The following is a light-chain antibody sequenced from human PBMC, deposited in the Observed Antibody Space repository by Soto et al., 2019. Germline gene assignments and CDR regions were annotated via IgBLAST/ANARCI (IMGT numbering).Light chain of an antibody. CDR1: SSNIGTSS. Sequence: QSVLTQPHSASGTPGQRVTISCSGSSSNIGTSSVHWFQQLPGTAPKLLISTTNQRPSGVPERFSGSKSGTSASLAISGLQSDDEADYYCAAWDDSLNGHVFGTGTKVTVL. V-gene: IGLV1-44*01. CDR2: TTN. CDR3: AAWDDSLNGHV. J-gene: IGLJ1*01.